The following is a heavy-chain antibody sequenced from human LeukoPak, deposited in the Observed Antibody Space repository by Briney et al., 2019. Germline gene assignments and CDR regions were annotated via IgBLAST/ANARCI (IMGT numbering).Heavy chain of an antibody. Sequence: GGSLRLSCAASGFTFSGYWMRWVRQGPEKGLELVSRIDNDGHGIIYADSVKGRFTTSRDNAKNTLYLQMNRLRVEDTAVYYCAAGGGWDPSFGVVTHIDAWGKGTTVAVS. CDR1: GFTFSGYW. V-gene: IGHV3-74*01. D-gene: IGHD3-3*01. CDR3: AAGGGWDPSFGVVTHIDA. CDR2: IDNDGHGI. J-gene: IGHJ6*03.